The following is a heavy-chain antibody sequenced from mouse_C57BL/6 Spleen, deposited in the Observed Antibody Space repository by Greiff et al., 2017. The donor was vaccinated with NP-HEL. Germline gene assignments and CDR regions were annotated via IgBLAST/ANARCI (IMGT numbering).Heavy chain of an antibody. CDR3: TTRNYGSSPFAY. J-gene: IGHJ3*01. CDR2: IDPEDGDT. CDR1: GFNIKDYY. D-gene: IGHD1-1*01. Sequence: VQLQQSGAELVRPGASVKLSCTASGFNIKDYYMHWVKQRPEQGLEWIGRIDPEDGDTEYAPKFQGKATMTADTSSNTAYLQLSSLTSEDTAVYYCTTRNYGSSPFAYWGQGTLVTVSA. V-gene: IGHV14-1*01.